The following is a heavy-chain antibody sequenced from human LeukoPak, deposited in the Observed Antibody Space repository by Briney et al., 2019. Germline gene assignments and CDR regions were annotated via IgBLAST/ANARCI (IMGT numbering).Heavy chain of an antibody. CDR2: ISYDGSNK. CDR3: AKDWKRVYYYDSSGYLPDY. CDR1: GFTFSSYG. D-gene: IGHD3-22*01. J-gene: IGHJ4*02. V-gene: IGHV3-30*18. Sequence: PGGSLRLSCAASGFTFSSYGVHWVRQAPGKGLEWVAVISYDGSNKYYADSVKGRFTISRDNSKNTLYLQMNSLRAEDTAVYYCAKDWKRVYYYDSSGYLPDYWGQGTLVTVSS.